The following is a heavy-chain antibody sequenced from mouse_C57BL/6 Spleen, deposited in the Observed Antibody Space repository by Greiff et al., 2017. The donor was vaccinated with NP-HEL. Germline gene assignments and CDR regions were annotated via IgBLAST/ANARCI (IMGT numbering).Heavy chain of an antibody. CDR3: ARGRNYYGSRDYAMDY. CDR2: ISYDGSN. J-gene: IGHJ4*01. D-gene: IGHD1-1*01. V-gene: IGHV3-6*01. Sequence: EVQLVESGPGLVKPSQSLSLTCSVTGYSITSGYYWNWIRQFPGNKLEWMGYISYDGSNNYNPSLKNRISITRDTSKNQFFLKLNSVTTEDTATYYCARGRNYYGSRDYAMDYWGQGTSVTVSS. CDR1: GYSITSGYY.